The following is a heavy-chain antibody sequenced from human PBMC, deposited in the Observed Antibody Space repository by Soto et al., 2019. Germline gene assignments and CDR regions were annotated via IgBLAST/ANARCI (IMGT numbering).Heavy chain of an antibody. CDR2: INPNSGGT. Sequence: GASVEVSCKASGYTFTGYYMHWVRQAPGQGLEWMGWINPNSGGTNYAQKFQGWVTMTRDTSISTAYMELSRLRSDDTAVYYCARTVGYCTNGVCRDQVSYYGTDVWGQRTMVTGSS. CDR3: ARTVGYCTNGVCRDQVSYYGTDV. D-gene: IGHD2-8*01. J-gene: IGHJ6*02. CDR1: GYTFTGYY. V-gene: IGHV1-2*04.